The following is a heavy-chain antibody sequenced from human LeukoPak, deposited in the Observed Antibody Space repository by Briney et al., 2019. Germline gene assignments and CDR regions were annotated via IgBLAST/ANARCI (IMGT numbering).Heavy chain of an antibody. CDR3: ARHVEIAVAGPIDY. CDR1: GGSISSSRDY. Sequence: PETLSLTCTVSGGSISSSRDYWGWIRQPPGKWLEWIGSIYYSGSTYYNPPLKSRVTISVDTSKNQFSLKLSSVTAADTAVYYCARHVEIAVAGPIDYWGQGTLVTVSS. D-gene: IGHD6-19*01. V-gene: IGHV4-39*01. CDR2: IYYSGST. J-gene: IGHJ4*02.